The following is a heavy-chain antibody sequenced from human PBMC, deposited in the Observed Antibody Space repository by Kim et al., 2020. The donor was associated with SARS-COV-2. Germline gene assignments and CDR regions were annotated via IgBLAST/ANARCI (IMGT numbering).Heavy chain of an antibody. CDR1: GFTLGSYW. CDR2: INPEGSST. Sequence: GGSLRLSCVASGFTLGSYWMHWVRQESGKGLVWVSRINPEGSSTSYADSVKGRFTISRDNAKNTLYLQMNGLRAEDTAIYYCGRGLGGAGDKWGQGTLVTGSP. CDR3: GRGLGGAGDK. V-gene: IGHV3-74*01. D-gene: IGHD3-10*01. J-gene: IGHJ4*02.